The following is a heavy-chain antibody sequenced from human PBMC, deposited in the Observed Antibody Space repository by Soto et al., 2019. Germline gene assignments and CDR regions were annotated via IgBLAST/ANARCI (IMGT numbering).Heavy chain of an antibody. J-gene: IGHJ4*02. Sequence: PVGSLRLSCAASGFTFSSYAMSWVRQAPGKGLEWVSAISGSGGSTYYADSVKGRFTISRDNSKNTLYLQMNSLRAEDTAVYYCAKSGTFYARALSNNFDYWGQGTLVTVSS. D-gene: IGHD3-10*01. CDR3: AKSGTFYARALSNNFDY. CDR1: GFTFSSYA. CDR2: ISGSGGST. V-gene: IGHV3-23*01.